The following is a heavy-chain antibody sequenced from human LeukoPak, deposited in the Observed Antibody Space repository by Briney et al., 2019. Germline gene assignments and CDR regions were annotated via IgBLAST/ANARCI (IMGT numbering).Heavy chain of an antibody. D-gene: IGHD3-10*01. CDR1: GGSISSYY. CDR3: ARAQSTYYYGSGYMDV. J-gene: IGHJ6*03. Sequence: SETLSLTCTVSGGSISSYYWSWIRQPPGKELEWTGYIYYSGSTNYNPSLKSRVTISLYTSKNQFSLKLTSVTAADTAVYYCARAQSTYYYGSGYMDVWGKGTTVTISS. CDR2: IYYSGST. V-gene: IGHV4-59*01.